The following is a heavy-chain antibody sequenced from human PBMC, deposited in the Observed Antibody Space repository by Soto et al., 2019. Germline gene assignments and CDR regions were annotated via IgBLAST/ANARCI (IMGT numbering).Heavy chain of an antibody. CDR1: GYTFTNFA. CDR2: INAGNGNT. Sequence: QVQLVQSGAEVKKPGASVKVSCKASGYTFTNFAMHWVRQAPGQRLEWMGWINAGNGNTKYSQKFQDRGTITRDKSESTAYMELSSIRYEDTAVYYCAKGGNISWVGADYDMDVWGQVTTVTVSS. V-gene: IGHV1-3*01. J-gene: IGHJ6*02. D-gene: IGHD1-26*01. CDR3: AKGGNISWVGADYDMDV.